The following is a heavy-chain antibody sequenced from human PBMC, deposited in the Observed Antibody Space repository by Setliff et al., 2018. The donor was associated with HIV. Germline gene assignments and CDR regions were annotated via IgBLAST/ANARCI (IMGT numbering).Heavy chain of an antibody. D-gene: IGHD2-15*01. Sequence: LGESLKISCRGSGYNFASHWIAWVRQMPGKGLEWMGIVYPDDSDSRYSPSFQGQVTISADKSVSTAYLQWSSLKASDTAMYYCARQAVDCSGGTCYSTSAFDYWGQGTLVTVS. CDR2: VYPDDSDS. CDR1: GYNFASHW. V-gene: IGHV5-51*01. J-gene: IGHJ4*02. CDR3: ARQAVDCSGGTCYSTSAFDY.